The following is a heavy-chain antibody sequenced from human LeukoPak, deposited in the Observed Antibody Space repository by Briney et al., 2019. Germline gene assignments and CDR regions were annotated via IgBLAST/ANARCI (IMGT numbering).Heavy chain of an antibody. D-gene: IGHD6-6*01. J-gene: IGHJ3*02. CDR3: ARDHSSSDAFDI. V-gene: IGHV4-61*02. CDR2: IYTSGST. CDR1: GGSISSGSYY. Sequence: SQTLSLTCTVSGGSISSGSYYWSWIRQPAGKGLEWIGRIYTSGSTNYDPSLKSRVTISVDTSKNQFSLKLSSVTAADTAVYYCARDHSSSDAFDIWGQGTMVTVSS.